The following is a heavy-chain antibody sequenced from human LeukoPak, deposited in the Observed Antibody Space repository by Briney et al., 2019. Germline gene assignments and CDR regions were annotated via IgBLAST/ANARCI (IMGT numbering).Heavy chain of an antibody. CDR3: ARVAYSSSWYTYYMDV. J-gene: IGHJ6*03. Sequence: HSGGSLRLSCAASGFTFSNYWMSWVRQAPGKGLEWVSYISSSGSTIYYADSVKGRFTISRDNAKNSLYLQMNSLRAEDTAVYYCARVAYSSSWYTYYMDVWGKGTTVTISS. CDR2: ISSSGSTI. CDR1: GFTFSNYW. V-gene: IGHV3-48*04. D-gene: IGHD6-13*01.